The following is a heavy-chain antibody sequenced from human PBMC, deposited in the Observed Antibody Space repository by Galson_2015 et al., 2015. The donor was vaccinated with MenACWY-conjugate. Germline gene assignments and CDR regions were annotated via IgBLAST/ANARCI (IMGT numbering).Heavy chain of an antibody. CDR3: VRDVFRSSSSWYDPDAFDN. V-gene: IGHV3-7*01. J-gene: IGHJ3*02. D-gene: IGHD6-13*01. CDR1: GFTFSTYW. CDR2: IKQDGGEK. Sequence: SLRLSCEASGFTFSTYWMNWVRQAPGKGLEWVANIKQDGGEKYYVDSVKGRFTISRDNAQNSLHLQMNSLRAEDTAVYYCVRDVFRSSSSWYDPDAFDNWGQGTMVTVSS.